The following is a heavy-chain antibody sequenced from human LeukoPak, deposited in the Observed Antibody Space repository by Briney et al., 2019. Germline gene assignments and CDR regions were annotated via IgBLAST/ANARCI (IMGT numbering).Heavy chain of an antibody. CDR2: ITSSSYI. J-gene: IGHJ4*02. Sequence: GGSLRLSCAASGFTFSSYTMNWVRQAPGKGLEWVSSITSSSYIYYADSVKGRFTISRDNAKNSLYLHMNSLRAEDTAVYYCARHVVAVGFDYWGQGTLVTVSS. D-gene: IGHD3-22*01. CDR3: ARHVVAVGFDY. CDR1: GFTFSSYT. V-gene: IGHV3-21*01.